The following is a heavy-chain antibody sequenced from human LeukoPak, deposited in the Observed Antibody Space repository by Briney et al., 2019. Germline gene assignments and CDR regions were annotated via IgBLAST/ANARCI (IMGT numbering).Heavy chain of an antibody. CDR2: ISSSGSTI. J-gene: IGHJ4*02. D-gene: IGHD4-17*01. CDR1: GFTFSDYY. CDR3: ASGVTTVTYANYFDY. Sequence: PGGSLRLSCAASGFTFSDYYMSWIRQAPGKGLEWVSYISSSGSTIYYADSVKGRFTISRDNAKNSLYLQMNSLRAGDTAVYYCASGVTTVTYANYFDYWGQGTLVTVSS. V-gene: IGHV3-11*01.